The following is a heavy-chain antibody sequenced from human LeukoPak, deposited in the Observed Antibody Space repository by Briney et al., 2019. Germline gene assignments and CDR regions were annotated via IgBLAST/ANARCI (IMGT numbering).Heavy chain of an antibody. D-gene: IGHD6-6*01. CDR3: VRHNIETRVFDY. J-gene: IGHJ4*02. Sequence: KFSCKASGYTFTSYDINWVRQATGQGLEWMGIIYPGDSDTRYSPSFQGQVTISADKSISTAYLQWSSLKASDTAMYYCVRHNIETRVFDYWGQGTLVTVSS. V-gene: IGHV5-51*01. CDR1: GYTFTSYD. CDR2: IYPGDSDT.